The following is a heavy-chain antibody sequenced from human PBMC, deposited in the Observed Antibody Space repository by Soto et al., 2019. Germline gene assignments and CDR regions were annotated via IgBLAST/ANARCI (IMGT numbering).Heavy chain of an antibody. Sequence: WTWIRQRPGNGLEWIRYIYYSGSTYYSPSLKSRLSISLDTSKNQFSLRLSSVTAADTAMYYCARARLRAVYAFDIWGQGTMVTVSS. V-gene: IGHV4-31*02. CDR2: IYYSGST. D-gene: IGHD5-12*01. J-gene: IGHJ3*02. CDR3: ARARLRAVYAFDI.